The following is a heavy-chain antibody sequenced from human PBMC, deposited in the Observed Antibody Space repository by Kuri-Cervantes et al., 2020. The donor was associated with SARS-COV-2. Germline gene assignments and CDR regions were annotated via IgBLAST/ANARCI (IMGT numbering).Heavy chain of an antibody. J-gene: IGHJ4*02. Sequence: ESLKISCAASGFTFSSYWMSWVRQAPGKGLEWIGEINHSGSTNYNPSLKSRVTISVDTSKNQFSLKLSSVTAADTAVYYCARQADGSDTGSLTGWGQGALVTVSS. CDR2: INHSGST. CDR1: GFTFSSYW. V-gene: IGHV4-34*01. CDR3: ARQADGSDTGSLTG. D-gene: IGHD1-26*01.